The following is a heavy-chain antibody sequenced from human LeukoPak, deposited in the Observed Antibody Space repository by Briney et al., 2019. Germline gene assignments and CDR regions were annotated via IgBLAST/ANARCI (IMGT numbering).Heavy chain of an antibody. CDR1: GFTFSGYG. J-gene: IGHJ6*03. CDR2: ISGSGGST. CDR3: ARDGSYDILTGYHYYYYMDV. D-gene: IGHD3-9*01. Sequence: GGSLRLSCSASGFTFSGYGMSWVRQASGKGLEWVSGISGSGGSTYYADSVQGRFTISRDNSKNTLYLQMNSLRAEDTAVYYCARDGSYDILTGYHYYYYMDVWGKGTTVTVSS. V-gene: IGHV3-23*01.